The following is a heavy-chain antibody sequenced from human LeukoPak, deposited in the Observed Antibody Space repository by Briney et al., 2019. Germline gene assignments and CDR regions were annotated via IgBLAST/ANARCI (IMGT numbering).Heavy chain of an antibody. V-gene: IGHV3-30-3*01. CDR1: GFTFSSYA. J-gene: IGHJ4*02. CDR3: AKLIYGSGWYLFEVDY. D-gene: IGHD6-19*01. CDR2: ISFDGGNK. Sequence: QAGGSLRLSCAASGFTFSSYAMHWVRQAPGKGLEWVALISFDGGNKYYADSVKGRFTISRDNSKNTLYLQMNSLRAEDTALYYCAKLIYGSGWYLFEVDYWGQGTLVTVSS.